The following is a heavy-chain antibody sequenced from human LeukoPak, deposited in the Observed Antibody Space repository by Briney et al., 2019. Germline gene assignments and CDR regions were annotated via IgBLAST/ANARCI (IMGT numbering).Heavy chain of an antibody. J-gene: IGHJ4*02. V-gene: IGHV3-23*01. Sequence: LPGGSLRLSCAASGFTFSSYAMSWVRQAPGKGLEWVSAISGSGGRTYYADSVKGLFTISRDTSKNALYLQMNSLRAEDPAVYYCAKDEAARAALDYWGQGTLVTVSS. CDR2: ISGSGGRT. D-gene: IGHD6-6*01. CDR3: AKDEAARAALDY. CDR1: GFTFSSYA.